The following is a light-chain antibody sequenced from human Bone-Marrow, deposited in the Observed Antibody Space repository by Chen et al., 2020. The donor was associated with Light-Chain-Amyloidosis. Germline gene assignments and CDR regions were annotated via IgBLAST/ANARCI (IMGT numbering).Light chain of an antibody. J-gene: IGKJ4*01. CDR2: GSS. CDR1: QTISSIY. V-gene: IGKV3-20*01. CDR3: QQYGTSPLT. Sequence: IVLTQSPGTLSLSPGEGANLSCRASQTISSIYLTWYQQKFGQAPRLLIYGSSSRATGIPDRFTGSRSGTDFTRTIIRLEPEDCAMYYCQQYGTSPLTFGGGTKVEIK.